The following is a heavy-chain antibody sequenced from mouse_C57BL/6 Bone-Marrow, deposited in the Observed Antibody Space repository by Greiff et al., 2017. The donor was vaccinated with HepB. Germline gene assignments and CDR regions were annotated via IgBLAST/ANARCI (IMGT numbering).Heavy chain of an antibody. V-gene: IGHV1-64*01. CDR2: IHPNSGST. D-gene: IGHD1-1*01. Sequence: QVQLQQPGAELVKPGASVKLSCKASGYTFTSYWMHWVKQRPGQGLEWIGMIHPNSGSTNYNEKFKSKATLTVDKSSSTAYMQLSSLTSEDSAVYYCARTESSSYWYFDVWGTGTTVTVSS. CDR1: GYTFTSYW. J-gene: IGHJ1*03. CDR3: ARTESSSYWYFDV.